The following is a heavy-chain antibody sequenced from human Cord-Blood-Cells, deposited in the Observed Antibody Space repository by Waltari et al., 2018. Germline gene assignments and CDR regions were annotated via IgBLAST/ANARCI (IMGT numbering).Heavy chain of an antibody. Sequence: EVQLVESGGGLVQPGVSLRLSCAASGFTFSSCWMSWVRQAPGKGLEWVANIKQDGSEKYYVDSVKGRFTISRDNAKNSLYLQMNSLRAEDTAVYYCARGEATGDYWGQGTLVTVSS. D-gene: IGHD1-1*01. V-gene: IGHV3-7*01. J-gene: IGHJ4*02. CDR2: IKQDGSEK. CDR3: ARGEATGDY. CDR1: GFTFSSCW.